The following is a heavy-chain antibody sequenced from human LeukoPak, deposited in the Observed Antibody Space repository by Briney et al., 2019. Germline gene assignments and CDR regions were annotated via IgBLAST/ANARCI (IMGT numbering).Heavy chain of an antibody. D-gene: IGHD1-20*01. CDR3: ARDRWANWNYVDY. CDR1: GDSVSSNSAA. CDR2: KYYRSKWYN. J-gene: IGHJ4*02. V-gene: IGHV6-1*01. Sequence: SQTLPLTCAISGDSVSSNSAAWNWIRQSPTRGLEWLGRKYYRSKWYNDYAVSVKSRITINPHTSKNQFSLQLNSVTPEDTAVYYCARDRWANWNYVDYWGQGTLVTVSS.